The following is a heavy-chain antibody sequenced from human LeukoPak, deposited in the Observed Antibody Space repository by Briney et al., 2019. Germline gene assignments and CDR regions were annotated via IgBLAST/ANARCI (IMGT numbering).Heavy chain of an antibody. Sequence: GGSLRLSCAASGFTFSNYGMHWVRQAPGKGLEWVAVISYDESDKYYADSVKGRFTISRDNSKNTLYLQMNSLRAEDTAVYYCAKDRGFYGGNFFDYWGQGTLVTVSS. CDR2: ISYDESDK. J-gene: IGHJ4*02. D-gene: IGHD4-23*01. CDR3: AKDRGFYGGNFFDY. CDR1: GFTFSNYG. V-gene: IGHV3-30*18.